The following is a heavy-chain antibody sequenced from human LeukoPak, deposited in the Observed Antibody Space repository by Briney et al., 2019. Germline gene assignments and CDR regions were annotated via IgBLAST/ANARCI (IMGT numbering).Heavy chain of an antibody. J-gene: IGHJ4*02. CDR1: GLTFSDYY. V-gene: IGHV3-11*04. Sequence: GGSLRLSCAASGLTFSDYYMTWIRQAPGKGLEWVSSISGSGTTTYSADSVRGRFTFSRDNAKNSVFLYMNSLRAEDTAVYYCAIQITMIVVVPYFDYWGQGTLVTVSS. CDR2: ISGSGTTT. CDR3: AIQITMIVVVPYFDY. D-gene: IGHD3-22*01.